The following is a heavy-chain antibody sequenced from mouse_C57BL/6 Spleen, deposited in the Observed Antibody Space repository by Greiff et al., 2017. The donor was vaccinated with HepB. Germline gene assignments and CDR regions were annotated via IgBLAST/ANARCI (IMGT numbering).Heavy chain of an antibody. CDR3: ARVGAYGNYGGLFDY. CDR1: GYSITSGYY. Sequence: DVKLQESGPGLVKPSQSLSLTCSVTGYSITSGYYWNWIRQFPGNKLEWMGYISYDGSNNYNPSLKNRISITRDTSKNQFFLKLNSVTTEDTATYYCARVGAYGNYGGLFDYWGQGTTLTVSS. J-gene: IGHJ2*01. CDR2: ISYDGSN. D-gene: IGHD2-1*01. V-gene: IGHV3-6*01.